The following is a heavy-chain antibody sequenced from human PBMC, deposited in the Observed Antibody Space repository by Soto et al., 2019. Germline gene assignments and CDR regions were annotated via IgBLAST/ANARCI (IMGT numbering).Heavy chain of an antibody. Sequence: ASVKVSCTASGYTFATYYFSWGLHQPRQGLQEMGGIIASKGNTNYAQKLRGRVTMNTDTYTSTAYMELRSLRYDDTAVFYCARSGRSWNLRECDYWGQGPQVTVSS. CDR2: IIASKGNT. J-gene: IGHJ4*02. CDR1: GYTFATYY. V-gene: IGHV1-18*04. CDR3: ARSGRSWNLRECDY. D-gene: IGHD6-13*01.